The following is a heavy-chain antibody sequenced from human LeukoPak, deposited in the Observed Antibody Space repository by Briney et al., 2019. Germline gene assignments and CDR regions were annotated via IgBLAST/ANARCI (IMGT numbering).Heavy chain of an antibody. CDR3: ARRLYDFWSGDVFAVTQINGYFDY. D-gene: IGHD3-3*01. J-gene: IGHJ4*02. CDR1: GGSISSSSYY. V-gene: IGHV4-39*01. Sequence: SETLSLTCTVSGGSISSSSYYWGWIRQPPGKGLEWIGSIYYSGSTYYNPSLKSRVTISVDTSKNQFSLKLSSVTAADTAVYYCARRLYDFWSGDVFAVTQINGYFDYWGQGTLVTVSS. CDR2: IYYSGST.